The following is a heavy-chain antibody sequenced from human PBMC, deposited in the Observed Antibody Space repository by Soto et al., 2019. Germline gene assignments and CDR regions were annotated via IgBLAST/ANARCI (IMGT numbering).Heavy chain of an antibody. Sequence: GGSLRLSCAASGFTFSSYSMNWVRQAPGKGLEWVSYISSSSSTIYYADSVKGRFTISRDNAKNSLYLQMNSLRAEDTAVYYCARDGNDLWFGELWGGRRDRYYYYYMDVWGKGTTVTVSS. CDR3: ARDGNDLWFGELWGGRRDRYYYYYMDV. CDR2: ISSSSSTI. CDR1: GFTFSSYS. V-gene: IGHV3-48*01. J-gene: IGHJ6*03. D-gene: IGHD3-10*01.